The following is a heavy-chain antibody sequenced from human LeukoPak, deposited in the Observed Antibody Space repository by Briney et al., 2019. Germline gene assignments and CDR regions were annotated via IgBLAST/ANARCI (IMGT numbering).Heavy chain of an antibody. J-gene: IGHJ6*03. CDR1: GGSIRSNNRY. CDR3: ARDPGYCSGGSCYSFCMDV. D-gene: IGHD2-15*01. Sequence: SETLSLTCAVSGGSIRSNNRYWGWIRQPPGKGLEWIGNIYFNGNIAYNPSLQSRVTISVDTSKNQFSLRLNSVTAADTAVYYCARDPGYCSGGSCYSFCMDVWGKGTTVTVSS. CDR2: IYFNGNI. V-gene: IGHV4-39*07.